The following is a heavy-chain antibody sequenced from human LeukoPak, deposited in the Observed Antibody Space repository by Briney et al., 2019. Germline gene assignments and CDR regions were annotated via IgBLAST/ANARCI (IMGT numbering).Heavy chain of an antibody. D-gene: IGHD2-2*02. J-gene: IGHJ3*02. V-gene: IGHV1-18*01. CDR3: ARATYCSSTSCYIRNDAFDI. CDR1: GYTFSRYG. CDR2: ISGYNGNT. Sequence: ASVKVSCKASGYTFSRYGISWVRQAPGQGLEWMGWISGYNGNTKSAQMVQGRVTMTTDTSTSTAYMELRSLRSDDTAVYYCARATYCSSTSCYIRNDAFDIWGQGTVVTVSS.